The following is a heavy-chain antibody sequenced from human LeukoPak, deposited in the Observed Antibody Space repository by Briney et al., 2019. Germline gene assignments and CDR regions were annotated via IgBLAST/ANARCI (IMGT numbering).Heavy chain of an antibody. CDR3: ATDTIRPIAVAGTGD. CDR1: GYTFTDYY. J-gene: IGHJ4*02. D-gene: IGHD6-19*01. Sequence: GASVKVSCKVSGYTFTDYYMHWVQQAPGKGLEWMGLVDPEDGETIYAEKFQGRVTITADTSTDTAYMELSSLRSEDTAVYYCATDTIRPIAVAGTGDWGQGTLVTVSS. CDR2: VDPEDGET. V-gene: IGHV1-69-2*01.